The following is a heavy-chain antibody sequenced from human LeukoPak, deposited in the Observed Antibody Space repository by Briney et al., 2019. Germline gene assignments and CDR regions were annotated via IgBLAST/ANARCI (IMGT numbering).Heavy chain of an antibody. CDR2: IYHSGST. CDR3: ARGGSSVQDFDY. J-gene: IGHJ4*02. V-gene: IGHV4-30-2*01. Sequence: SQTLSLTCAVSGGSISSGGYSWSWIQQPPGKGLEWIGYIYHSGSTYYNPSLKSRVTISVDRSKNQFSLKLSSVTAADTAVYYCARGGSSVQDFDYWGQGTLVTVSP. CDR1: GGSISSGGYS. D-gene: IGHD1-26*01.